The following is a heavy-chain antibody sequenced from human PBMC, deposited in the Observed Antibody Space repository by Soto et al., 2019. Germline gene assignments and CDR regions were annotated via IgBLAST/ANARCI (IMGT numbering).Heavy chain of an antibody. CDR2: ISPSSGHI. CDR3: SGCSGGACHKNYGMDV. CDR1: GFTFSSCT. D-gene: IGHD2-15*01. J-gene: IGHJ6*02. V-gene: IGHV3-21*06. Sequence: EVHLVESGGGLVKPGGSLRLSCAVSGFTFSSCTMNWVRKAPGKGLEWVSSISPSSGHIYYADSVKGRFTISRDNAKNSLFLQINSLRGEDKAVYYCSGCSGGACHKNYGMDVWGQGTTVTVSS.